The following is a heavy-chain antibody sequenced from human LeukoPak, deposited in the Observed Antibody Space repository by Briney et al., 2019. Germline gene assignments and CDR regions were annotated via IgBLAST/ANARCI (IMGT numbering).Heavy chain of an antibody. Sequence: SEALSLTCTVSGGSISSSSYYWGWIRQPPGKGLEWIGSIYYSGSTYYNPSLKSRVAISVDTSKNQFSLKLSSVTAPDTAVYYCARHLVSGGYSGNFYPFDYWGQGTLVTVSS. J-gene: IGHJ4*02. CDR3: ARHLVSGGYSGNFYPFDY. V-gene: IGHV4-39*01. CDR2: IYYSGST. CDR1: GGSISSSSYY. D-gene: IGHD5-12*01.